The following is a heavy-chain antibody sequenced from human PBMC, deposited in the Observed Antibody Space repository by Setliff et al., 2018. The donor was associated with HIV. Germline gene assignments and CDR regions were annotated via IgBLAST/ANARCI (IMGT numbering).Heavy chain of an antibody. V-gene: IGHV3-23*01. CDR1: GFTFSDHY. D-gene: IGHD3-22*01. CDR2: ITSNGGTK. J-gene: IGHJ4*02. CDR3: AKDTEGYYDSSGYINPYFDY. Sequence: PGGSLRLSCAASGFTFSDHYMNWVRQAPGKGLEWVSSITSNGGTKYYADSVRGRFILSRDNSKNMLYLQMNSLRAADTAVYYCAKDTEGYYDSSGYINPYFDYWGQGTVVTVSS.